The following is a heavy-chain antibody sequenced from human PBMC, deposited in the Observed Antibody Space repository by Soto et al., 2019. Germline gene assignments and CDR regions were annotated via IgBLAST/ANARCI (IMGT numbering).Heavy chain of an antibody. D-gene: IGHD2-21*02. CDR1: GYTFTSYA. CDR3: ARSIVVVTALDY. J-gene: IGHJ4*02. Sequence: QVQLVQSGAEEKKPGASVKVSCKASGYTFTSYAMHWVRQAPGQRLEWMGWINAGNGNTKYSQKFQGRVTITRDTSASTAHMELSSLRSEETAVYYCARSIVVVTALDYWGQGTLVTVSS. CDR2: INAGNGNT. V-gene: IGHV1-3*05.